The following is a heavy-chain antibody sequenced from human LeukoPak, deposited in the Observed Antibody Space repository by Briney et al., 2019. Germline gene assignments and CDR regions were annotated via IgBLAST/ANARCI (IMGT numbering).Heavy chain of an antibody. CDR1: GFTVSSNY. CDR3: ARVPSGDAFDI. CDR2: IYSGGST. D-gene: IGHD2-2*01. Sequence: GGSLRLSCAASGFTVSSNYMSWVRQAPGKGLEWVSVIYSGGSTYYADSVKGRFTISRGNSKNTLYLQMNSLRAEDTAVYYCARVPSGDAFDIWGHGTMVTVSS. J-gene: IGHJ3*02. V-gene: IGHV3-66*01.